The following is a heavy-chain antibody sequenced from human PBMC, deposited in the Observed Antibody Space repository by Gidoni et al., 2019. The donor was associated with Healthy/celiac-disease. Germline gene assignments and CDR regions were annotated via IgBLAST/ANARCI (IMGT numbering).Heavy chain of an antibody. V-gene: IGHV3-30*18. CDR3: AKDSPYDLLYGMDV. J-gene: IGHJ6*02. Sequence: VESGGGVVQPGRSLRLSCAASGFTFSSYGMHWVRQAPGKGLEWVAVISYDGSNKYYADSVKGRFTISRDNSKNTLYLQMNSLRAEDTAVYYWAKDSPYDLLYGMDVWGQGTTVTVSS. CDR2: ISYDGSNK. CDR1: GFTFSSYG. D-gene: IGHD3-3*01.